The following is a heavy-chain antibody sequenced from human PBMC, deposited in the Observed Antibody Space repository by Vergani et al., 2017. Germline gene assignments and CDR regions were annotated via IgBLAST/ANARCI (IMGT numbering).Heavy chain of an antibody. CDR1: GFTFDDYA. Sequence: EVQLVESGGGLVQPGRSLRLSCAASGFTFDDYAMHWVRQAPGKGLEWVSGISWNSGSIGYAESVKGRFTIYRDNAKNSLYLQMNSLRAEDTALYYCAKDGVVCSSTSCFLGGYYYYYMDVWGKGTTVTVSS. J-gene: IGHJ6*03. CDR2: ISWNSGSI. CDR3: AKDGVVCSSTSCFLGGYYYYYMDV. V-gene: IGHV3-9*01. D-gene: IGHD2-2*01.